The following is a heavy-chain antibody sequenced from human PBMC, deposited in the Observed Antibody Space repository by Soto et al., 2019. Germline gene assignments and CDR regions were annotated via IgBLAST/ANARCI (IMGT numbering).Heavy chain of an antibody. D-gene: IGHD6-6*01. Sequence: EVQLVESGGGLVQPWGSLRLSCAASGFTFRSYWMQWVRQAPGKGLVWVSWINSDGSSTSYADSVKGRFTISRDNAKNTLYLQMNSLRAEDTAVYYCASGGSSLNFDSWGQGTLVTVSS. CDR1: GFTFRSYW. J-gene: IGHJ4*02. V-gene: IGHV3-74*01. CDR2: INSDGSST. CDR3: ASGGSSLNFDS.